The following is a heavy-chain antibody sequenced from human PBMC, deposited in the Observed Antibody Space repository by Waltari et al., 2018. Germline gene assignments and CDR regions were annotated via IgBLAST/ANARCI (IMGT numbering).Heavy chain of an antibody. V-gene: IGHV5-10-1*03. CDR1: GYSFTGYY. CDR2: IDPRDSYT. J-gene: IGHJ4*02. CDR3: ARHSSSPFDY. D-gene: IGHD6-19*01. Sequence: EVQLVQSGAEVKKPGESLRISCKGSGYSFTGYYISWVRQMPGKGLQWMGRIDPRDSYTNYSPSFQGHVTISADKSISTADLQWSSLKASDTAMYYCARHSSSPFDYWGQGTLVTVSS.